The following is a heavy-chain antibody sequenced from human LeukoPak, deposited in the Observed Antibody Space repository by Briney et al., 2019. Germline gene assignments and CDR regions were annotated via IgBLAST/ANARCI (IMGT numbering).Heavy chain of an antibody. J-gene: IGHJ4*02. Sequence: SEILSLTCTVSGVSISGFYWNWIRQPPRKGLEWVGYSHTGGSISSNPSLNSRVAFSMDTSKNQVSLRLNSVTATDTAVYYCARRRGGFGEGEFDYWGQGIPVTVST. CDR1: GVSISGFY. CDR2: SHTGGSI. D-gene: IGHD3-10*01. V-gene: IGHV4-4*08. CDR3: ARRRGGFGEGEFDY.